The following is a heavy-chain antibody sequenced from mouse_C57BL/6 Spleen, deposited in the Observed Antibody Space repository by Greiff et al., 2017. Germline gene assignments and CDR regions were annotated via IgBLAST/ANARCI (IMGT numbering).Heavy chain of an antibody. V-gene: IGHV5-4*01. D-gene: IGHD2-4*01. J-gene: IGHJ1*03. CDR2: ISDGGSYT. CDR3: ARDDYDDRYFDV. CDR1: GFTFSSYA. Sequence: EVQRVESGGGLVKPGGSLKLSCAASGFTFSSYAMSWVRQTPEKRLEWVATISDGGSYTYYPDNVKGRFTISRDNAKNNLYLQMSHLKSEDTAMYYCARDDYDDRYFDVWGTGTTVTVSS.